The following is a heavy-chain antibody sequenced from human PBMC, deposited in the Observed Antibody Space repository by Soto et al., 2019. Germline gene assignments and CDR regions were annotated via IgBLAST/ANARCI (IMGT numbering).Heavy chain of an antibody. Sequence: QVQLQESGPGLVKPSETLSLTCTVSGGSISSYYWSWIRQPPGKGLEWIGYIYYSGSTNYNPSLKSRVTISVDTSKNQFSLKLSSVTAADTAVYYCARESEGAFDSWGQGTLVTVSS. J-gene: IGHJ5*01. D-gene: IGHD3-16*01. CDR3: ARESEGAFDS. CDR2: IYYSGST. V-gene: IGHV4-59*01. CDR1: GGSISSYY.